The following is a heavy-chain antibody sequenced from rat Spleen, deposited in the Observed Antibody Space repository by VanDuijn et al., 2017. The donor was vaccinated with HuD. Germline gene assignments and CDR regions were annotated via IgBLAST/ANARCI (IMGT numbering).Heavy chain of an antibody. Sequence: EVQLVESDGGLVQPGRSLKLSCAASGFTFSDYYMAWVRQAPTKGLEWVATISYDGSSTYYRDSVKGRFTISRDNAKSTLYLQMDSLRSEDTATYYCARRTTEGLDYWGQGVMVTVSS. J-gene: IGHJ2*01. CDR2: ISYDGSST. CDR3: ARRTTEGLDY. V-gene: IGHV5-29*01. D-gene: IGHD1-11*01. CDR1: GFTFSDYY.